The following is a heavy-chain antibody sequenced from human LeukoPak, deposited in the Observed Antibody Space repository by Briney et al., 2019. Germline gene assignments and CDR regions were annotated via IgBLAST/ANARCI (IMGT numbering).Heavy chain of an antibody. CDR2: INAGNGIT. V-gene: IGHV1-3*01. CDR1: GYTFTSYA. Sequence: ASVKVSCKASGYTFTSYAMHWVRQAPGQRLEWMGWINAGNGITKYSQKFQGRVTITADESTSTAYMELSSLRSEDTAVYYCARERAYYYGSGSYYGYWGQGTLVTVSS. D-gene: IGHD3-10*01. CDR3: ARERAYYYGSGSYYGY. J-gene: IGHJ4*02.